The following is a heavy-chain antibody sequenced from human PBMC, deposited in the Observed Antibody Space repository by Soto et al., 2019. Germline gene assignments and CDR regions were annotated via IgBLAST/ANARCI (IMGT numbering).Heavy chain of an antibody. J-gene: IGHJ5*02. D-gene: IGHD3-10*01. CDR3: AKDGSVSYYTSTYNWFDP. Sequence: PGGSLRLSCAASGFTFDDYAMHWVRQAPGKGLEWVSGISWNSGSIGYADSVKGRFTISRDNAKNSLYLQMNSLRAEDTALYYYAKDGSVSYYTSTYNWFDPWGQGTLVTVSS. CDR2: ISWNSGSI. V-gene: IGHV3-9*01. CDR1: GFTFDDYA.